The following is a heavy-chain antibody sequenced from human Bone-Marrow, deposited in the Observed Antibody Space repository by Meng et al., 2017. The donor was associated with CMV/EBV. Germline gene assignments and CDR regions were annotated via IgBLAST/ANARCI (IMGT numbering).Heavy chain of an antibody. J-gene: IGHJ5*02. CDR1: GFTFSDYA. V-gene: IGHV3-9*01. D-gene: IGHD6-19*01. CDR3: ARVREQWQDNWFDP. CDR2: INRKSDRI. Sequence: GGSLKISCAASGFTFSDYALHWVRQAPGKGLEWVSGINRKSDRIGYADSVKGRFTISRDNAKNTLYLQMNSLRAEDTAVYYCARVREQWQDNWFDPWGQGTLVTVSS.